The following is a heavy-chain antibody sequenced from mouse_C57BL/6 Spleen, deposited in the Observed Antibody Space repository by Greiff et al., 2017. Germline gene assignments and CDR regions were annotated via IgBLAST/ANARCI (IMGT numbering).Heavy chain of an antibody. CDR1: GYSITSGYD. V-gene: IGHV3-1*01. D-gene: IGHD2-4*01. CDR2: ISYSGST. CDR3: ARGDYDKFAY. J-gene: IGHJ3*01. Sequence: DVKLQESGPGMVKPSQSLSLTCTVTGYSITSGYDWHWIRHFPGNKLEWMGYISYSGSTNYNPSLKSRISITHDTSKNHFFLKLNSVTTEDTATYYCARGDYDKFAYWGQGTLVTVSA.